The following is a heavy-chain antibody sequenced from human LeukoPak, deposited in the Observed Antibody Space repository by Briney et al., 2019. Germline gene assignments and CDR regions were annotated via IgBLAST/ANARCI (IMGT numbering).Heavy chain of an antibody. Sequence: GGSLRLSCAASGFIFSDYWMSWVRQAPGKGLEWVANIKEDGSEKYYVDSVKGRFTISRDNAKKSLYLQMNSLRAEDTAVYYCARYGQWLVFEESWFDPWGQGTLVTVSS. CDR2: IKEDGSEK. J-gene: IGHJ5*02. CDR3: ARYGQWLVFEESWFDP. V-gene: IGHV3-7*01. D-gene: IGHD6-19*01. CDR1: GFIFSDYW.